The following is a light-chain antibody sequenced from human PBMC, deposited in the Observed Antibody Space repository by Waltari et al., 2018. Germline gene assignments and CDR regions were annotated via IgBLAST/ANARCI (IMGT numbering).Light chain of an antibody. CDR3: STYAGSDIGV. CDR1: SSDVGGYNY. V-gene: IGLV2-8*01. Sequence: SALTPPPSASGSPGQSVAISCTATSSDVGGYNYVSWYHQHQGKAPKLMVYEVKKRPAGVPDRFSGSKSGNTASLTVSGLQDEDEADYYCSTYAGSDIGVFGGGTRLTVL. J-gene: IGLJ3*02. CDR2: EVK.